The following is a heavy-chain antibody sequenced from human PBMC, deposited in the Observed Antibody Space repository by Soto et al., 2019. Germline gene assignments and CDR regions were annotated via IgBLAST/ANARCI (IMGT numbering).Heavy chain of an antibody. D-gene: IGHD6-13*01. J-gene: IGHJ4*02. V-gene: IGHV5-51*01. CDR3: ARYSTAGPYYFDY. Sequence: TGESLKISCKGSGYSFTSYWIGWVRQMPGKGLEWMGIIYPGDSDTRYSPSFQGQVNISADKSISTAYLQWSSLKASDTAMYYCARYSTAGPYYFDYWGQGTQVTVSS. CDR1: GYSFTSYW. CDR2: IYPGDSDT.